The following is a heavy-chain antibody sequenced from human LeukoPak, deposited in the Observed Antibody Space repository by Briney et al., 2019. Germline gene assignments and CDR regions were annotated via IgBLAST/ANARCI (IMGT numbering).Heavy chain of an antibody. J-gene: IGHJ5*02. D-gene: IGHD6-13*01. CDR3: ATQTYSSSWYPFDP. V-gene: IGHV4-59*01. CDR1: GGSIRNYF. Sequence: SETLSLTCTASGGSIRNYFWSWIRQPPGKGLEWIGYMYYSGPANYNPSLKSRVSISVDTSKNQVSLKLSSVTAADTAVYYCATQTYSSSWYPFDPWGQGTLVTVSS. CDR2: MYYSGPA.